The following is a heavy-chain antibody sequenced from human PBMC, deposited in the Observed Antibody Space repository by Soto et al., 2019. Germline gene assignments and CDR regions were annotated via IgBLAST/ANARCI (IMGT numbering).Heavy chain of an antibody. D-gene: IGHD3-16*01. CDR3: AGAYEGDYFDS. CDR1: GFTFSSYA. V-gene: IGHV3-30-3*01. Sequence: QVQLVESGGGVVQPGRSLRLSCAASGFTFSSYAMHWVRQAPGKGLEWVAVISYDGSNKYYADSVKGRFTISRDNSKNTLYLQMNSLRAEDTAVYYCAGAYEGDYFDSWGQGTLVTVSS. CDR2: ISYDGSNK. J-gene: IGHJ4*02.